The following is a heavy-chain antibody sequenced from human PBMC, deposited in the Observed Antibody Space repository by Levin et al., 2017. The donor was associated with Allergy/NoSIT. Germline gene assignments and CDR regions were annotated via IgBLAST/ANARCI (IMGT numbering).Heavy chain of an antibody. D-gene: IGHD5-18*01. Sequence: GGSLRLSCAASGFTFDTYDMTWVRQAPGKGLEWVSTITSSGGNTFYADSVKGRFTISRDNSKNTLYVQMKSLRVEDTAVYYCAIGTAMIAWGQGTLVTVSS. CDR2: ITSSGGNT. CDR3: AIGTAMIA. CDR1: GFTFDTYD. J-gene: IGHJ5*02. V-gene: IGHV3-23*01.